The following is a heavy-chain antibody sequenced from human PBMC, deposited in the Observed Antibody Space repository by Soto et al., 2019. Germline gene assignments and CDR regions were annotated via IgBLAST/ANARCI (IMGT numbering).Heavy chain of an antibody. CDR1: GASFSGDY. D-gene: IGHD3-10*01. CDR3: ARARGRYGSGSYYTKSQPNYYYYYGMDV. J-gene: IGHJ6*02. V-gene: IGHV4-34*01. Sequence: AETLVLTCAVYGASFSGDYWSWIRQPPGKGLEWSGEINHSGSTNYKPSLKSRVTISVDTHKNQFSLQLSSVTAADTAGYDCARARGRYGSGSYYTKSQPNYYYYYGMDVWGQGTTVTVS. CDR2: INHSGST.